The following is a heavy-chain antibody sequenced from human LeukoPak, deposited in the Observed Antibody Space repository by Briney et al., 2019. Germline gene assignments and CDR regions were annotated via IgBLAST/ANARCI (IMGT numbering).Heavy chain of an antibody. J-gene: IGHJ4*02. V-gene: IGHV4-34*01. D-gene: IGHD2-15*01. CDR1: GGSFSGYY. CDR3: AIVDFDY. Sequence: SETLSLTGAVYGGSFSGYYWSWIRQPPGKGLEWIGEINHSGSTNYNPSLKSRVTISVDTSKNQFSLKLSSVTAADTAVYYCAIVDFDYWGQGTLVTVSS. CDR2: INHSGST.